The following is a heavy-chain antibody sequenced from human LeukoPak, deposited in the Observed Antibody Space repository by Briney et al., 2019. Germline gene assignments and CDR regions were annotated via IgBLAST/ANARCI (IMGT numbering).Heavy chain of an antibody. CDR1: GFSFSNYA. V-gene: IGHV3-23*01. CDR2: IAGSGVSR. Sequence: GGSLRLSCAASGFSFSNYAMSWGPQAPGKGLEWVSIAGSGVSRLYGDSVKGRFTISRDNSKNMLYLQMNSLRADDTAVYYCVKERDALRENYHMDVWGKGTTVIVSS. J-gene: IGHJ6*03. CDR3: VKERDALRENYHMDV.